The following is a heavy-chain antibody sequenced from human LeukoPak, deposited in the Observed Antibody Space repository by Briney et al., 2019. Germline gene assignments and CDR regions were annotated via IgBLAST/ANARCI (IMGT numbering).Heavy chain of an antibody. CDR3: ARAPTAWSGYYPFDY. CDR1: GFTFSSYG. V-gene: IGHV3-30*02. D-gene: IGHD3-3*01. J-gene: IGHJ4*02. Sequence: GGSLRLSCAASGFTFSSYGMHWVRQTPGKGLEWVAFIRYDGSNEFYVDSVKGRFTISRDNSKSTLYLQMTSLRSEDTAVYYCARAPTAWSGYYPFDYWGQGTLVTVSS. CDR2: IRYDGSNE.